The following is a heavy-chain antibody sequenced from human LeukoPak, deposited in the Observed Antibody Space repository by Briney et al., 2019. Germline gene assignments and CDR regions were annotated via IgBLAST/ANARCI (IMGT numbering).Heavy chain of an antibody. D-gene: IGHD6-19*01. V-gene: IGHV1-2*02. CDR1: GYTFTAYY. CDR2: INPNNGDT. CDR3: ARVRYSSGWYAAGY. J-gene: IGHJ4*02. Sequence: EASVKVSCKASGYTFTAYYMHWVRQAPGQGLEWMGWINPNNGDTDYAQKFQGRVTMTRDTSISTAYMELSRLRSDDTAVYYCARVRYSSGWYAAGYWGQGTLVTVSS.